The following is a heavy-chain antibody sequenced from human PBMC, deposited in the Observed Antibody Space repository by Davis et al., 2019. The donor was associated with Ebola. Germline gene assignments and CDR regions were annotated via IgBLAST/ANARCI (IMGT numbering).Heavy chain of an antibody. CDR3: ARGYCSGGSCLFDY. Sequence: AASVKVSCKASGYTFTSYGISWVRQAPGQGLEWMGWISAYNGNTNYAQKLQGRVTMTTDTSTSTAYMELRSLRAEDTAVYYCARGYCSGGSCLFDYWGQGTLVTVSS. J-gene: IGHJ4*02. CDR1: GYTFTSYG. D-gene: IGHD2-15*01. V-gene: IGHV1-18*01. CDR2: ISAYNGNT.